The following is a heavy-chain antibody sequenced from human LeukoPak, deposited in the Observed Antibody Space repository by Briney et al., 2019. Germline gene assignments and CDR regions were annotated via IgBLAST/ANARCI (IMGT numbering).Heavy chain of an antibody. Sequence: SETLSLTCTVSGGSISSSSYFWGWIRQPPGKGLEWVGNIYYSGSTYYNPSLKSRVTISVDTSKTQFSLKLSSVTAADTAVYYCARGVLRYFDWSNFPYYFDYWGQGTLVTVSS. D-gene: IGHD3-9*01. V-gene: IGHV4-39*07. CDR1: GGSISSSSYF. CDR2: IYYSGST. CDR3: ARGVLRYFDWSNFPYYFDY. J-gene: IGHJ4*02.